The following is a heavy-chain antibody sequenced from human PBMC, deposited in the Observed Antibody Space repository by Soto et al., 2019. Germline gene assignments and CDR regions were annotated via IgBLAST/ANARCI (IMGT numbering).Heavy chain of an antibody. V-gene: IGHV1-69*12. D-gene: IGHD6-13*01. Sequence: QVQLVQSGAEVKKPGSSVKVSCKASGGTFSSYAISWVRQAPGQGLEWMGGIIPIFGTANYAQKFQGRVTIAADESTRPAYMALSSLRSEDTAVYYCARGSVASSSWYSFDYWGQGTLVTVSS. CDR1: GGTFSSYA. CDR3: ARGSVASSSWYSFDY. CDR2: IIPIFGTA. J-gene: IGHJ4*02.